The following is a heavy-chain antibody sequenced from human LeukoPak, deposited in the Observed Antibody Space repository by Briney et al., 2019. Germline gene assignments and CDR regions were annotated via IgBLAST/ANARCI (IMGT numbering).Heavy chain of an antibody. CDR3: ARDPVVVVAAITPHYFDY. CDR1: GFTFSSYG. V-gene: IGHV3-30*03. Sequence: GGSLRLSCAASGFTFSSYGMHWVRQAPGKGLEWVAVISYDGSNKYYADSVKGRFTISRDNSKNTLYLQMNSLRAEDTAVYYCARDPVVVVAAITPHYFDYWGQGTLVTVSS. J-gene: IGHJ4*02. D-gene: IGHD2-15*01. CDR2: ISYDGSNK.